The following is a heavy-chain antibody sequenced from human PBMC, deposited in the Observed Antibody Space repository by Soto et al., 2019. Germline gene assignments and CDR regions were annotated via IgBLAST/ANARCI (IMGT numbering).Heavy chain of an antibody. J-gene: IGHJ5*02. Sequence: SETLSLTCTVSGGSISSGDYYWSWIRQPPGKGLEWIGYIYYSGSTYYNPSLKSRVTISVDTSKNQFSLKLSSVTAADTAVYYCASFRCSGGSCALSPWGQGTLVTVSS. CDR2: IYYSGST. CDR1: GGSISSGDYY. V-gene: IGHV4-30-4*01. D-gene: IGHD2-15*01. CDR3: ASFRCSGGSCALSP.